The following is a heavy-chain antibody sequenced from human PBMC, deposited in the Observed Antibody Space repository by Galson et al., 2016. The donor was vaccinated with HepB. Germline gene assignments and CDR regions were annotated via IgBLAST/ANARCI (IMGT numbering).Heavy chain of an antibody. CDR2: IYSGDYT. J-gene: IGHJ6*03. D-gene: IGHD3-22*01. Sequence: SLRLSCAPSGFSVSNNYMNWVRQAPGKGLEWVSVIYSGDYTYYADSVKRRFTISRDISKNTLYLQMNRLRAEDTAVYYCARDLVVTRNYYYYHYMDVWGKGTTVTVSS. CDR1: GFSVSNNY. V-gene: IGHV3-53*01. CDR3: ARDLVVTRNYYYYHYMDV.